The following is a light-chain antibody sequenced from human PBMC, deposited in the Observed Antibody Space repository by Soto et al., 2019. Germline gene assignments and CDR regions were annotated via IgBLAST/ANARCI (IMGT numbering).Light chain of an antibody. V-gene: IGKV3-20*01. J-gene: IGKJ5*01. CDR1: QSVSNSY. CDR3: QQYGTTRIT. Sequence: EIVLTQSPGTLSLSPGRRATHPCRASQSVSNSYLAWYQQKNGQAPRLXMYGASNRATGIPDRFSGSEYETDFNLTISRLETEDFAVYYCQQYGTTRITFGQGTRLEI. CDR2: GAS.